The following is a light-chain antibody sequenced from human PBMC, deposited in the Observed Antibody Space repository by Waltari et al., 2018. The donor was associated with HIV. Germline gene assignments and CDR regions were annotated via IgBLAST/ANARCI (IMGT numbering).Light chain of an antibody. V-gene: IGLV3-21*02. CDR3: YVWDNTRDHLV. CDR2: NDD. CDR1: NIGAIS. J-gene: IGLJ2*01. Sequence: SYVLTQPPSVSVAPGQTARIACGGNNIGAISVHWYQQKTGQAPVLVVDNDDDRPSGVPEAFPGVNFGNPATLTLSRGEAGDEADYYWYVWDNTRDHLVFGGGTKLTVL.